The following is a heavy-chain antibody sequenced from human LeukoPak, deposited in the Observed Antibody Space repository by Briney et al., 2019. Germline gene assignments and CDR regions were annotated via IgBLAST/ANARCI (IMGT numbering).Heavy chain of an antibody. V-gene: IGHV1-2*02. Sequence: GASVKVSCKASGYTFTDYYINWVRQAPGQGLEWMGWINPNSGDTNYAQKFQDRVTMTRDTSISTAYIELNLLRSEDTAVYYCARVPWDSSSTFFDYWGQGTLVTVSS. D-gene: IGHD6-6*01. CDR2: INPNSGDT. CDR3: ARVPWDSSSTFFDY. CDR1: GYTFTDYY. J-gene: IGHJ4*02.